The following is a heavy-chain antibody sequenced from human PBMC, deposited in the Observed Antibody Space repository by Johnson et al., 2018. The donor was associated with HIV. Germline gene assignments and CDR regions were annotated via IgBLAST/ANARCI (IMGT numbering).Heavy chain of an antibody. D-gene: IGHD5-18*01. CDR2: TSYDGSNK. Sequence: QVQLVESGGGLVQPGRSLRLSCAAAAFTFDNYAMHWVRQAPGKGLELVALTSYDGSNKYYADSVKGRFSISRDTSTNTRYLQVNSLRAEDTAVYYCARAYSYGVFDIWGQGTMVTVSS. V-gene: IGHV3-30*04. J-gene: IGHJ3*02. CDR3: ARAYSYGVFDI. CDR1: AFTFDNYA.